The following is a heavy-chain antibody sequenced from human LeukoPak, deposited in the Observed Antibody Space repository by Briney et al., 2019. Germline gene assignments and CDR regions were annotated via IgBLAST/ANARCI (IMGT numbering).Heavy chain of an antibody. V-gene: IGHV4-59*01. CDR2: IYYGGSS. D-gene: IGHD1-20*01. CDR3: ARDYNWNFAY. J-gene: IGHJ4*02. Sequence: PSETLSLTCSVSGGSISSYYWSWIRQPPGKGLEWIGYIYYGGSSNSNPSLKSRVTISADTSKNLFSLKLSSVTAADTAVYYCARDYNWNFAYWGQGTLVTVSS. CDR1: GGSISSYY.